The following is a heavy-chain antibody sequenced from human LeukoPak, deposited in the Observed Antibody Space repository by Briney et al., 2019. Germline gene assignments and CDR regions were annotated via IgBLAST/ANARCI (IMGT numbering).Heavy chain of an antibody. CDR3: AKGSAIVVVNDAFDI. D-gene: IGHD3-22*01. CDR1: GFTFSSYA. J-gene: IGHJ3*02. V-gene: IGHV3-23*01. CDR2: ISGSGGST. Sequence: GGSLRLSCAASGFTFSSYAMSWVRQAPGKGLEWVSAISGSGGSTYYADSVKGRFTISRDNSKNTLYLQMNSLRAEDAAVYYCAKGSAIVVVNDAFDIWGQGTMVTVSS.